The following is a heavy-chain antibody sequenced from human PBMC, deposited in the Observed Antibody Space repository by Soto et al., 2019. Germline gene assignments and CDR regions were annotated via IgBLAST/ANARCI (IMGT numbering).Heavy chain of an antibody. V-gene: IGHV3-23*01. CDR3: ARITFGA. D-gene: IGHD3-10*01. CDR2: ISDSGGGT. J-gene: IGHJ4*02. CDR1: GFSFSDYA. Sequence: GGSLSLSCAASGFSFSDYAMTWIRQAPGKGLEWVSTISDSGGGTYYADSVQGRFTISRDNSRNTLYLQMNSLRAEDTAVYYCARITFGARGQGTLVTVSS.